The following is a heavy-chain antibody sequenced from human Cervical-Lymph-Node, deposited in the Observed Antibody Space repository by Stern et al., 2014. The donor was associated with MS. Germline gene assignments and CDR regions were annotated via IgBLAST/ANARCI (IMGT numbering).Heavy chain of an antibody. V-gene: IGHV3-21*01. CDR1: GFTFSTYS. Sequence: EVQLVESGGGLVKPGGSLRLSCAASGFTFSTYSMNWVRQAPGKGLEWVSSISSNSKYIYYADSMKGRFTSSRDNAKNSLYLQMNSLRAEDTAVYYCARDRFCTNGVCYGDDWFDPWGQGTLVTVSS. CDR2: ISSNSKYI. D-gene: IGHD2-8*01. CDR3: ARDRFCTNGVCYGDDWFDP. J-gene: IGHJ5*02.